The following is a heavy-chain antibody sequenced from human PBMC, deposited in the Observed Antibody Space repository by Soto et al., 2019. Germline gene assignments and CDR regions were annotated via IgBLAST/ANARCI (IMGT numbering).Heavy chain of an antibody. CDR3: AKDRDSSSWYFWGQDNPQNNWFDP. D-gene: IGHD6-13*01. CDR2: ISYDGSNK. V-gene: IGHV3-30*18. CDR1: GFTFSSYG. Sequence: PGGSLRLSCAASGFTFSSYGMHWVRQAPGKGLEWVAVISYDGSNKYYADSVKGRFTISRDNSKNTLYLQMNSLRAEDTAVYYCAKDRDSSSWYFWGQDNPQNNWFDPWGQGTLVTVSS. J-gene: IGHJ5*02.